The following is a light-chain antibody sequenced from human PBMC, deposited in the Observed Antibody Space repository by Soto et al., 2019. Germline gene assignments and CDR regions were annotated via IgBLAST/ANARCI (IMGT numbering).Light chain of an antibody. J-gene: IGLJ1*01. CDR2: RNS. CDR3: HSYDNSLSTCV. Sequence: QRVRTSPVSVTGAARGGGSISCNRSSSNIGAGFDVHWYQHLPGTAPKVLIYRNSNRPSGVPDRFSGSKSGTSASLAITGLQAEDEADYYCHSYDNSLSTCVFGTGTTVTVL. CDR1: SSNIGAGFD. V-gene: IGLV1-40*01.